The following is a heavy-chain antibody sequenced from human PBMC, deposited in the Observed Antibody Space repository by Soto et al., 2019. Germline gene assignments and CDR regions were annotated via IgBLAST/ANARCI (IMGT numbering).Heavy chain of an antibody. CDR2: ISGSGGST. J-gene: IGHJ4*02. CDR3: AKGSGWYYDSSGYYPLNY. V-gene: IGHV3-23*01. D-gene: IGHD3-22*01. CDR1: GFTFSSYA. Sequence: GGSLRLSCAASGFTFSSYAMSWVRQAPGKGLEWDSAISGSGGSTYYADSVKGRFTISRDNSKNTLYLQMNSLRAEDTAVYYCAKGSGWYYDSSGYYPLNYWGQGTLVTV.